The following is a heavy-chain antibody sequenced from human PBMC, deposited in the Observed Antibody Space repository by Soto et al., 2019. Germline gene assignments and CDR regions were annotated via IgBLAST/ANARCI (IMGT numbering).Heavy chain of an antibody. CDR2: ISSSGSTI. CDR1: GFTFSDYY. CDR3: ARGATLSIVATKRDYYYYMDV. V-gene: IGHV3-11*01. D-gene: IGHD5-12*01. Sequence: PGGSLRLSCAASGFTFSDYYMSWIRQAPGKGLEWVSYISSSGSTIYYADSVKGRFTISRDNAKNSLYLQMNSLRAEDTAVYYCARGATLSIVATKRDYYYYMDVWGKGTTVTVSS. J-gene: IGHJ6*03.